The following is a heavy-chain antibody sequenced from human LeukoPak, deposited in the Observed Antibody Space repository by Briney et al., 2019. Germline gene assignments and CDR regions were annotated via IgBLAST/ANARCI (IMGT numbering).Heavy chain of an antibody. CDR3: ARPPRIAAASARDAFDI. D-gene: IGHD6-13*01. V-gene: IGHV3-30-3*01. CDR1: GFTFSSYA. CDR2: ISYDGSNK. Sequence: GRSLRLSCAASGFTFSSYAMHWVRQAPGKGLEWVAVISYDGSNKYYADSVKGRFTISRDNSKNTLYLQMNSLRAEDTAVYYCARPPRIAAASARDAFDIWGQGTMVTVSS. J-gene: IGHJ3*02.